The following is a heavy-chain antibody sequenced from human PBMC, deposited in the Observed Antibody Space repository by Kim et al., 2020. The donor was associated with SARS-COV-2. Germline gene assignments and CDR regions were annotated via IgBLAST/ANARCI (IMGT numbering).Heavy chain of an antibody. D-gene: IGHD7-27*01. J-gene: IGHJ3*02. CDR1: GGSISSSSYY. Sequence: SETLSLTCTVSGGSISSSSYYWGWIRQPPGKGLEWIGSIYYSGSTYYNPSLKSRVTISVDTSKNQFSLKLSSVTAADTAVYYCASGDSDAFDIWGQGTMVTVSS. CDR3: ASGDSDAFDI. V-gene: IGHV4-39*01. CDR2: IYYSGST.